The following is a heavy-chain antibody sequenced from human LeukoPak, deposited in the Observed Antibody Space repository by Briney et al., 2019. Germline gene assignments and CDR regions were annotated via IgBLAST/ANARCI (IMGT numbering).Heavy chain of an antibody. D-gene: IGHD3-10*01. CDR1: DVSISSYY. J-gene: IGHJ5*02. Sequence: TSETLSLTCTVSDVSISSYYWSWIRQPAGKGLEWIGRIYTRGSTNYNSSLKSRVTMSVDTSKNQFSLKLSSVTAADTAVYYCARHLWFGELLGFDPWGQGTLVTVPS. CDR2: IYTRGST. V-gene: IGHV4-4*07. CDR3: ARHLWFGELLGFDP.